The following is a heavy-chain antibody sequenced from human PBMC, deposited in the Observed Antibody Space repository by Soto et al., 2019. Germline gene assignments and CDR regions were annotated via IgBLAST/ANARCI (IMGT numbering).Heavy chain of an antibody. CDR1: GFTVSSNY. V-gene: IGHV3-53*01. CDR3: ATENVDTDLYHY. D-gene: IGHD5-18*01. J-gene: IGHJ4*01. CDR2: IYSGGST. Sequence: QAGGSLRLSCAASGFTVSSNYMSWVRQAPGKGLEWVSVIYSGGSTYYADSVKGRFTISRDNSKNTLYLQMNSLRAEDTAVYYCATENVDTDLYHYWVHGTLATVS.